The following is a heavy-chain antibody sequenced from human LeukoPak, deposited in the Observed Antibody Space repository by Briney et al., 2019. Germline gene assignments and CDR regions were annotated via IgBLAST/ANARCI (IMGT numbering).Heavy chain of an antibody. V-gene: IGHV3-21*01. CDR3: ANHLACGSTSCPSLDY. D-gene: IGHD2-2*01. CDR2: ISDDSNYI. J-gene: IGHJ4*02. Sequence: PGGSLRLSCAASGFTFSEYSMNWVRQAPGKGLEWVSSISDDSNYIYYADSVKGRFTISRDNAKNSLYLQMNSLRAEDTAVYYCANHLACGSTSCPSLDYWGQGTLVTVSS. CDR1: GFTFSEYS.